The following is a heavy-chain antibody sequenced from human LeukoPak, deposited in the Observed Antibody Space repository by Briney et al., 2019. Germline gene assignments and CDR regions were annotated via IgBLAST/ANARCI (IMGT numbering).Heavy chain of an antibody. CDR1: GGSISSYY. D-gene: IGHD3-3*01. V-gene: IGHV4-59*01. J-gene: IGHJ4*02. CDR2: IYYSGST. CDR3: ARAYDFWSGYWYYFDY. Sequence: SETLSLTCTVSGGSISSYYWSWIRQPPGKGLEWIGYIYYSGSTNYNPSLKSRVTISVGTSKNQFSLKLSSVTAADTAVYYCARAYDFWSGYWYYFDYWGQGTLVTVSS.